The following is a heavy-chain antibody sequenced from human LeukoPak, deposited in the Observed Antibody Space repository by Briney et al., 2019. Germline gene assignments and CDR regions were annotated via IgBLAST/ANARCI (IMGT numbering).Heavy chain of an antibody. D-gene: IGHD3-9*01. J-gene: IGHJ4*02. CDR3: AKDSAYYDILTGYSDY. V-gene: IGHV3-23*01. CDR1: GFTFSDYW. Sequence: GGSLRLSCAASGFTFSDYWMHWVRQAPGKGLEWVSAISGSGGSTYYADSVKGRFTISRDNSKNTLYLQMNSLRAEDTAVYYCAKDSAYYDILTGYSDYWGQGTLVTVSS. CDR2: ISGSGGST.